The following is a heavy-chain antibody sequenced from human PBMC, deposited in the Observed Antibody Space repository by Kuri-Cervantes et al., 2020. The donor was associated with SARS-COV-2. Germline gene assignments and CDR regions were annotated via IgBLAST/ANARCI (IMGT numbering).Heavy chain of an antibody. CDR3: ARETRDSSGYYRLSLDY. J-gene: IGHJ4*02. CDR2: IRYDGSNK. Sequence: LSLTCAASGFTFSSYGVHWVRQAPGKGLEWVAFIRYDGSNKYYADSVKGRFTISRDNAKNSLYLQMNSLRAEDTAVYYCARETRDSSGYYRLSLDYWGQGTLVTVSS. V-gene: IGHV3-30*02. D-gene: IGHD3-22*01. CDR1: GFTFSSYG.